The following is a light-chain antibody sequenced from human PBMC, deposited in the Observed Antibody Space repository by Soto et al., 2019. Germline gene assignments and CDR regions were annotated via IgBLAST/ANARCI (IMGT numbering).Light chain of an antibody. J-gene: IGKJ1*01. CDR1: QSVSSSY. V-gene: IGKV3D-20*02. Sequence: EIVLTQSQGTLSLSPGERATLSCLASQSVSSSYLAWYQQKPGQAPRLLIYGASSRATGIPDRFSGSGSGTDFTLTISRLEPEDFAVYYCQQRNNWPWTFGQGTKVDI. CDR3: QQRNNWPWT. CDR2: GAS.